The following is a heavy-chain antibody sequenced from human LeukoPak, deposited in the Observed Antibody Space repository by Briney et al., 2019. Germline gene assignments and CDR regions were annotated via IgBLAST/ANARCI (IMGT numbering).Heavy chain of an antibody. CDR2: MNPNSGNT. CDR3: ASGHILTPYYYYGMDV. CDR1: GYTFTSYD. D-gene: IGHD3-9*01. Sequence: ASVKVSCKASGYTFTSYDINWGRQATGQGLEWMGWMNPNSGNTGYAQKFQGRVTMTRNTSISTAYMELSSLRSEDTAVYYCASGHILTPYYYYGMDVWGQGTTVTVSS. V-gene: IGHV1-8*01. J-gene: IGHJ6*02.